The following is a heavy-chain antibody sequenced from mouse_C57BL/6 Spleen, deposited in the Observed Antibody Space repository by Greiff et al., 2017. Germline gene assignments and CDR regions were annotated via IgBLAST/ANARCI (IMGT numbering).Heavy chain of an antibody. D-gene: IGHD2-3*01. J-gene: IGHJ3*01. Sequence: QVQLQQPGAELMKPGASVKLSCKATGYTFTGYWIEWVKQRPGHGLEWIGEILPGSGSSNYIEKFKGKATFTADTSSNTAYMQLSSLTTEDSAIYYCARSPIYDGYFTSYWGQGTLVTVSA. CDR2: ILPGSGSS. V-gene: IGHV1-9*01. CDR1: GYTFTGYW. CDR3: ARSPIYDGYFTSY.